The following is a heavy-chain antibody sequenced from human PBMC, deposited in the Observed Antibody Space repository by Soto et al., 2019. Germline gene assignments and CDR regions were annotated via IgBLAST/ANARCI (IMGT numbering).Heavy chain of an antibody. CDR2: ISYDGSNK. Sequence: GGSLRLSCAASGFTFSSYAMHWVRQAPGKGLEWVAVISYDGSNKYYADSVKGRFTISRDNSKNTLYLQMNSLKAEDKAVYYCASESYSNGPSFDYWGQGTLVTVSS. CDR3: ASESYSNGPSFDY. J-gene: IGHJ4*02. V-gene: IGHV3-30-3*01. CDR1: GFTFSSYA. D-gene: IGHD6-25*01.